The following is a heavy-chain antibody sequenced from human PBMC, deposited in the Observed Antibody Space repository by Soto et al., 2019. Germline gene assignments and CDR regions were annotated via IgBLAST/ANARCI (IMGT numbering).Heavy chain of an antibody. D-gene: IGHD3-22*01. J-gene: IGHJ4*02. Sequence: GTPVKASCKASGYALASSGISWVRQAPEKGLEWMGWISAYNGNTNYAQKLQGRVTMTTDTSTSTAYMELRSLRSDDTAVYYCARDPPGDTYYYDSSDFDYWGQGTLVTVSS. CDR1: GYALASSG. CDR3: ARDPPGDTYYYDSSDFDY. CDR2: ISAYNGNT. V-gene: IGHV1-18*01.